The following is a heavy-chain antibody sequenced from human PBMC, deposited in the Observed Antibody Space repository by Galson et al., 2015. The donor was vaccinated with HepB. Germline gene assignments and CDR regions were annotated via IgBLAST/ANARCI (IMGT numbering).Heavy chain of an antibody. V-gene: IGHV3-30-3*01. CDR2: ISYDGSNK. Sequence: SLRLSCAASGFTFSSYAMHWVRQAPGKGLEWVAGISYDGSNKYYADSVKGRFTISRDNSKNTLYLQMNSLRAEDTAVYYCARPQSGSVDYWGQGTLVTVSS. D-gene: IGHD1-26*01. CDR1: GFTFSSYA. J-gene: IGHJ4*02. CDR3: ARPQSGSVDY.